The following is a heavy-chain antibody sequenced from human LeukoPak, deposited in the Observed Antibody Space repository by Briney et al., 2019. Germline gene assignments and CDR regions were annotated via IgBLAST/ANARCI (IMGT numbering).Heavy chain of an antibody. V-gene: IGHV3-20*04. CDR2: INWNGGST. J-gene: IGHJ4*02. Sequence: PGGSLRLSCAASGFTFDDYGMSWVRQAPGKGLEWVSGINWNGGSTGYADSVKGRFTISRDNAKNSLYLQMNSLRAEDTALYYCARGHCSSTSCYAGFGYWGQGTLVTVSS. CDR3: ARGHCSSTSCYAGFGY. D-gene: IGHD2-2*01. CDR1: GFTFDDYG.